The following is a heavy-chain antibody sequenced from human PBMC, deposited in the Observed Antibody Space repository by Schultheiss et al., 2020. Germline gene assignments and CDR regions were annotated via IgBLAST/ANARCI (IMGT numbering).Heavy chain of an antibody. V-gene: IGHV3-53*01. D-gene: IGHD6-13*01. Sequence: GGSLRLSCAASGFTVSSNYMSWVRQAPGKGLEWVSVIYSGGSTYYADSVKGRFTISRDNSKNTLYLQMNSLRAEDTAVYYCARSWYRVPLDYWGQGTLVTVSS. J-gene: IGHJ4*02. CDR1: GFTVSSNY. CDR2: IYSGGST. CDR3: ARSWYRVPLDY.